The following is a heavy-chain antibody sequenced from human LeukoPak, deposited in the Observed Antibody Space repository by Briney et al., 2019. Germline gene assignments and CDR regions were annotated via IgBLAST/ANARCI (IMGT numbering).Heavy chain of an antibody. CDR2: ISGSGGST. J-gene: IGHJ6*02. V-gene: IGHV3-23*01. D-gene: IGHD6-6*01. CDR1: AFIFSGHW. Sequence: PGGSLRLSCEGSAFIFSGHWMNWVRQTPGKGLEWVSAISGSGGSTYYADSVKGRFTISRDNSKNTLYLQMNSLRAEDTAVYYCAKDLASQLGRGFYYYYGMDVWGQGTTVTVSS. CDR3: AKDLASQLGRGFYYYYGMDV.